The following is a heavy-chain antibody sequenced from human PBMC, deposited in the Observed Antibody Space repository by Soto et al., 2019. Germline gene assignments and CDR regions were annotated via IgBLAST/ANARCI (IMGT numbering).Heavy chain of an antibody. V-gene: IGHV4-61*01. Sequence: PSDTLSLTSTVSGGSVSSGSYYWSWIRQPPGKGLEWIGYIYYSGSTNYNPSLKSRVTISVDTSKDQFSLKLSSVTAADTAVYYCARSEKYYYDSSGYLDYWGQGTLVTVSS. CDR1: GGSVSSGSYY. D-gene: IGHD3-22*01. CDR3: ARSEKYYYDSSGYLDY. J-gene: IGHJ4*02. CDR2: IYYSGST.